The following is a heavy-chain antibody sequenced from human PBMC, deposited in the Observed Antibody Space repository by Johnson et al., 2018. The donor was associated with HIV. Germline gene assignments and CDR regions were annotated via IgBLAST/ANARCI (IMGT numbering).Heavy chain of an antibody. CDR2: IKQDGSEK. Sequence: VQLVESGGGVVQPGRSLRLSCAASGFTFSSYLMSWVRQAPGKGLEWVANIKQDGSEKYYVDSVKGRFTISRDNSKNTLYLQMNSLRAEDTAVYYCARDQTNSGSYSTYAFDIWGQGTMVTVSS. J-gene: IGHJ3*02. CDR3: ARDQTNSGSYSTYAFDI. CDR1: GFTFSSYL. D-gene: IGHD1-26*01. V-gene: IGHV3-7*01.